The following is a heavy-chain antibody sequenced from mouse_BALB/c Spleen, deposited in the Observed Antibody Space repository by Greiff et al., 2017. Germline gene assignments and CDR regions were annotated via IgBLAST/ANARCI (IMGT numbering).Heavy chain of an antibody. V-gene: IGHV5-12-1*01. CDR1: GFAFSSYD. Sequence: EVQVVESGGGLVKPGGSLKLSCAASGFAFSSYDMSWVRQTPEKRLEWVAYISSGGGSTYYPDTVKGRFTISRDNAKNTLYLQMSSLKSEDTAMYYCARAYGSRDWYFDVWGAGTTVTVSS. D-gene: IGHD1-1*01. CDR2: ISSGGGST. J-gene: IGHJ1*01. CDR3: ARAYGSRDWYFDV.